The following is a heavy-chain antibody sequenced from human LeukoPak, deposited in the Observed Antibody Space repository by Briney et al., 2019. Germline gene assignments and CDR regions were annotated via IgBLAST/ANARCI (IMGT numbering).Heavy chain of an antibody. J-gene: IGHJ4*02. D-gene: IGHD2-8*01. Sequence: PSETLSLTCTVSGGSISKANSYWGWIRQSPGKELEWIGEINHSGSTNYNPSLKSRVTISIDTPKNQFSLKLSSVTAADTAVYYCARHNGAWGQGTLVTVSS. CDR3: ARHNGA. CDR2: INHSGST. V-gene: IGHV4-39*01. CDR1: GGSISKANSY.